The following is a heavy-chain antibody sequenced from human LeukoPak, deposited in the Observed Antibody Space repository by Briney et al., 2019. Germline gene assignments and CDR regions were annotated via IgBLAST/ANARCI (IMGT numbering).Heavy chain of an antibody. Sequence: SETLSLTCTVSGGSISSYYWSWIRQPPGKGLEWIGYIYYSGSTNYNPSLKSRVTISVDTSKNQFSLKLSSVTAADTAVYYCARGYSDAFDIWGQGTMVTVSS. V-gene: IGHV4-59*08. CDR2: IYYSGST. J-gene: IGHJ3*02. CDR3: ARGYSDAFDI. CDR1: GGSISSYY. D-gene: IGHD2-15*01.